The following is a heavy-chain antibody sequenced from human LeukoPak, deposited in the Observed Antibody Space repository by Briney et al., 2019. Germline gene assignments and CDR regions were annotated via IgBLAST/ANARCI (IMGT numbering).Heavy chain of an antibody. V-gene: IGHV3-21*01. CDR3: ARDSFVSSPYYGMDV. D-gene: IGHD3-16*01. J-gene: IGHJ6*02. CDR2: ISSSSYV. Sequence: GGSLRLSCAASGFTFSSYSMNWVRQAPGKGLEWVSSISSSSYVYYADPVKGRFTISRDNAKNSLYLQMNSLRAEDTAVYYCARDSFVSSPYYGMDVWGQGTTVTVSS. CDR1: GFTFSSYS.